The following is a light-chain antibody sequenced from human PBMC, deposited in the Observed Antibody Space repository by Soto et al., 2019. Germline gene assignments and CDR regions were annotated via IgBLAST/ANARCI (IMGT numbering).Light chain of an antibody. J-gene: IGLJ3*02. CDR2: SNN. CDR1: SSNIGSNT. V-gene: IGLV1-44*01. CDR3: AAWDDRLNGWV. Sequence: QSVLTQPPSASGTPGQRVTISCSGSSSNIGSNTVNWYQQLPGTAPKLLIYSNNQRPSGVPDRFAGSKSGTSASLAISGLQSEDEADYYCAAWDDRLNGWVFGGGAKLTV.